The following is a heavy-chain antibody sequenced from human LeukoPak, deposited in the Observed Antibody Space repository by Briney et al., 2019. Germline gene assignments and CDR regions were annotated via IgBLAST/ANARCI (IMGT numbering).Heavy chain of an antibody. J-gene: IGHJ4*02. CDR1: GFSFSDYY. V-gene: IGHV3-11*01. CDR3: ARNRGYGGYDSDY. Sequence: PGGSLRLSCAASGFSFSDYYMSWIRQAPGKGLEWVSYISSSGNTIYYADSVKGRFTISMDNAKNSLYLQIDSLRAEDTAVYYCARNRGYGGYDSDYWGQGTLVTVSS. D-gene: IGHD5-12*01. CDR2: ISSSGNTI.